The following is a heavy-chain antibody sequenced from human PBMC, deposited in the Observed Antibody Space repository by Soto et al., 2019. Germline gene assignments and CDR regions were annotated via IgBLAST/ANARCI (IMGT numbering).Heavy chain of an antibody. CDR1: GFIFNNYW. Sequence: PGGSLRLSCAASGFIFNNYWMHWVRQAPGKGLVWVSRLHSDGSTTTYADSVKGRFTISRDNAKNTLYLQMNSLRAEDTAVYYCARQLPTSIRGGCYYSYGMDVWGQGTTVTVSS. J-gene: IGHJ6*02. V-gene: IGHV3-74*03. CDR3: ARQLPTSIRGGCYYSYGMDV. CDR2: LHSDGSTT. D-gene: IGHD2-2*02.